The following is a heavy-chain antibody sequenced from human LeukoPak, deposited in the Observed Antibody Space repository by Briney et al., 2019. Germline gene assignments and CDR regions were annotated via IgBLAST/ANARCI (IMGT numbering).Heavy chain of an antibody. CDR1: GFSFDKYA. V-gene: IGHV3-9*01. D-gene: IGHD3-16*01. J-gene: IGHJ4*02. CDR3: AREWGANFDY. Sequence: PGGSLRLSCAASGFSFDKYAIHWVRQAPGKGLEWVSGISWDSGSRVYADAVKGRFTISRDNAKNSLYLQMNSLRAEDTAVYYCAREWGANFDYWGQGTLVTVSS. CDR2: ISWDSGSR.